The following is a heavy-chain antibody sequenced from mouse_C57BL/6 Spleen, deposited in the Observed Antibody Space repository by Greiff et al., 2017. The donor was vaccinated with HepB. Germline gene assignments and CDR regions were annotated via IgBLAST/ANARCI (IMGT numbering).Heavy chain of an antibody. CDR3: ARNGGLLNYYAMDY. Sequence: VMLVESGPGLVQPSQSLSITCTVSGFSLTSYGVHWVRQSPGKGLEWLGVIWSGGSTDYNAAFISRLSISKDNSKSQVFFKMNSLQADDTAIYYCARNGGLLNYYAMDYWGQGTSVTVSS. CDR2: IWSGGST. D-gene: IGHD1-1*01. J-gene: IGHJ4*01. CDR1: GFSLTSYG. V-gene: IGHV2-2*01.